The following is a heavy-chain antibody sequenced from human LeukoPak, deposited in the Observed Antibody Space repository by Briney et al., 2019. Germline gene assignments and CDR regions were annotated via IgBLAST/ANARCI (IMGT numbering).Heavy chain of an antibody. Sequence: PGGSLRLSCEASGFTFSDHWMTWVRQAPGKGLEGVANIKQGGSQKYYVDSVKGRFTISRDDVKSTLFLQMNNLRAEDSALYYCARGPNFGDYVDFLDSWGQGTLVTVSS. CDR1: GFTFSDHW. CDR2: IKQGGSQK. V-gene: IGHV3-7*01. CDR3: ARGPNFGDYVDFLDS. D-gene: IGHD4-17*01. J-gene: IGHJ4*02.